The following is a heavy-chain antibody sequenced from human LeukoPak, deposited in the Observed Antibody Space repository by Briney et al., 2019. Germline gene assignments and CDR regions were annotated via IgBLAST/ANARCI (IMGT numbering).Heavy chain of an antibody. Sequence: GGSLRLSWAASGFTVITNDMTWVRQAPGKGPEWVSVLYSDGNTKYADAVQGRFTISRDNSKNTLYLEMNSLSPDDTAVYYCARGVEPLAANTLAYWGQGTLVTVSS. V-gene: IGHV3-53*01. CDR2: LYSDGNT. CDR1: GFTVITND. J-gene: IGHJ4*02. D-gene: IGHD1-14*01. CDR3: ARGVEPLAANTLAY.